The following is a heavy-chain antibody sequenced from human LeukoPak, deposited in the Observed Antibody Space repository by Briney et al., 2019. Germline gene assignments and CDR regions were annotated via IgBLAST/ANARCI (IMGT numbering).Heavy chain of an antibody. V-gene: IGHV3-30*18. D-gene: IGHD3-22*01. Sequence: GGSLRLSCAASGFTFSNYGKHWVRQAPGKGLEWVAVISFDGSNEYYADSVKGRFTISRDNSKNTPYLQMTSLRAEEPAVYYCAKVTLPRFSMIVVVNDVFDMWGQGTMVTVSS. CDR2: ISFDGSNE. J-gene: IGHJ3*02. CDR1: GFTFSNYG. CDR3: AKVTLPRFSMIVVVNDVFDM.